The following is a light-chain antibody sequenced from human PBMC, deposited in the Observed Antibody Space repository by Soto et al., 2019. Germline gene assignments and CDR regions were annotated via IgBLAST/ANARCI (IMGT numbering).Light chain of an antibody. CDR2: GAS. V-gene: IGKV3-20*01. CDR1: QSVSSSS. J-gene: IGKJ5*01. CDR3: QQYGNSPIT. Sequence: EIVLTQSPGTLSASPGERVTLSCRASQSVSSSSLAWYQQKPGQAPRLLIYGASSRATGIPDRFSGSGSGTDFTLTISRLEPEDFAVYYCQQYGNSPITFGQGTRLEIK.